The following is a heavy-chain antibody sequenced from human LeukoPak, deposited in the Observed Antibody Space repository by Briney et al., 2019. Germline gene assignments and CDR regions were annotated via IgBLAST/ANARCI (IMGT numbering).Heavy chain of an antibody. V-gene: IGHV4-34*01. J-gene: IGHJ5*02. D-gene: IGHD1-26*01. CDR3: ARDAWGWESRGYNWFDP. CDR2: INHSGST. Sequence: SETLSLTCAVYGGSFSGYYWSWIRQPPGKGLEWIGEINHSGSTNYNPSLKSRVTISVDASKNQFSLKLSSVTAADTAVYYCARDAWGWESRGYNWFDPWGQGTLVTVSS. CDR1: GGSFSGYY.